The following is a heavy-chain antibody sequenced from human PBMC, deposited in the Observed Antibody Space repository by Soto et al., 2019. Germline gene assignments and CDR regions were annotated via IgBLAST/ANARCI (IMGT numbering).Heavy chain of an antibody. D-gene: IGHD6-13*01. CDR2: INHSVST. V-gene: IGHV4-34*01. CDR3: ARVSPCSRWTLYYYYGMDV. J-gene: IGHJ6*02. Sequence: QVQLQQWGAGLLKPSETLSLTCAVYGGSFSGYYWSWIRQPPGKGLEWIGEINHSVSTNYNPSLKSRVTLSVDTSKTQFSLTLSSVTAADTAVYYCARVSPCSRWTLYYYYGMDVWGQGTTVTVS. CDR1: GGSFSGYY.